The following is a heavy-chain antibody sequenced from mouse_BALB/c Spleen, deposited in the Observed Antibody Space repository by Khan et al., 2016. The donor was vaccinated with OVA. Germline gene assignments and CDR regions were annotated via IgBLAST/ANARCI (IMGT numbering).Heavy chain of an antibody. Sequence: QVQLKESGAELMKPGASVKISCKATGYIFSSYWIEWVKQRPGHGLEWIGEILPGSGSTNYNEKFKGTATFTAESSSNTAYMQLSSLTSEDSAVDYCARYGNHCNFDVWGAGTPVTVSS. J-gene: IGHJ1*01. D-gene: IGHD2-1*01. CDR1: GYIFSSYW. V-gene: IGHV1-9*01. CDR2: ILPGSGST. CDR3: ARYGNHCNFDV.